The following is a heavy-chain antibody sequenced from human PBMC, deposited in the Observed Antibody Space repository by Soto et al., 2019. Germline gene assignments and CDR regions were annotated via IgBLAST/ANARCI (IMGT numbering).Heavy chain of an antibody. V-gene: IGHV4-59*03. Sequence: TSETLSLTCTVSGGSISSYYWSWIRQPPGKGLEWIGYIHYSGSTNYNPSLKSRVTVSVDTSKNQFSLHLTSVTVADTAIYYCAGAVDFWSGYFHYWGQGTLVTVSS. CDR2: IHYSGST. J-gene: IGHJ4*02. D-gene: IGHD3-3*01. CDR3: AGAVDFWSGYFHY. CDR1: GGSISSYY.